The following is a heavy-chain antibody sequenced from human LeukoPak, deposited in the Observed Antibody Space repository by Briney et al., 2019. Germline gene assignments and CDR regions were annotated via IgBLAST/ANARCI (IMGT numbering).Heavy chain of an antibody. D-gene: IGHD2-2*01. CDR2: IKSKTDGGTT. CDR3: TTAPTIVVVPAAMRPLLVDP. Sequence: PGGSLRLSCAASGFSFSNYAMSLVRQAPGKGLEWVGRIKSKTDGGTTDYAAPVKGRFTISRDDSKNTLYLQMNSLKTEDTAVYYCTTAPTIVVVPAAMRPLLVDPWGQGTLVTVSS. J-gene: IGHJ5*02. CDR1: GFSFSNYA. V-gene: IGHV3-15*01.